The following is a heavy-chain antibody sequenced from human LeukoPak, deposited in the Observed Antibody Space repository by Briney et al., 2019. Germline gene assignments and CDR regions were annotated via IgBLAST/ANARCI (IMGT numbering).Heavy chain of an antibody. D-gene: IGHD6-6*01. J-gene: IGHJ4*02. CDR3: ARGAARGSLYYFDY. Sequence: ASVKVSCKASGYTFTGYYMHWVRQAPGQGLEWMGWINPNSGGTNYAQKFQGRVTMTRDTSISTAYMELSRLRSDDTAVYYCARGAARGSLYYFDYWGQGTLVTVSS. CDR1: GYTFTGYY. V-gene: IGHV1-2*02. CDR2: INPNSGGT.